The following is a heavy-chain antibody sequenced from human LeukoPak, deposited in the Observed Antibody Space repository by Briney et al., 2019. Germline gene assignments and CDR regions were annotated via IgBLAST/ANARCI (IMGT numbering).Heavy chain of an antibody. V-gene: IGHV3-9*01. CDR2: ISWNSGSI. J-gene: IGHJ6*02. Sequence: PGRSLRLSCAASGFTFDDYAMHWVRQAPGKGLEWVSGISWNSGSIGYADSVKGRFTISRDNAKNSLYLQMNSLRAEDTALYYCAKDSRSILYYYGMDVWGQGTTVTVSS. CDR3: AKDSRSILYYYGMDV. CDR1: GFTFDDYA. D-gene: IGHD3-10*01.